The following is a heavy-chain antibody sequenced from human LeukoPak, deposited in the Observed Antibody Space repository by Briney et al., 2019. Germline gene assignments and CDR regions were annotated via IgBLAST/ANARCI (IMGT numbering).Heavy chain of an antibody. D-gene: IGHD1-26*01. CDR3: ARADGSGSYLLRDY. V-gene: IGHV3-30-3*01. CDR1: GLTFSSYA. Sequence: GGSLRLSCAASGLTFSSYAMHWVRQAPGKGLEWVAVMSYDGSNKYYADSVKGRFTISRDNSKNTLYLQMNSLRAEDTAVYYCARADGSGSYLLRDYWGQGTLVTVSS. J-gene: IGHJ4*02. CDR2: MSYDGSNK.